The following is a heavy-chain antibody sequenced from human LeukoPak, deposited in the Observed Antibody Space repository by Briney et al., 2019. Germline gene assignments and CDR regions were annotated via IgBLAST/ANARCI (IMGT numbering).Heavy chain of an antibody. CDR3: AREYPTAVTRPFDY. Sequence: TGRSLRLSCAASGFTLSSYAMHWVRQAPGKGLEWVANIKQDGSEKYYVDSVKGRFTISRDDAKNSLYLQMSSLRAEDTAVYYCAREYPTAVTRPFDYWGQGTLVTVSS. J-gene: IGHJ4*02. CDR1: GFTLSSYA. D-gene: IGHD4-17*01. V-gene: IGHV3-7*01. CDR2: IKQDGSEK.